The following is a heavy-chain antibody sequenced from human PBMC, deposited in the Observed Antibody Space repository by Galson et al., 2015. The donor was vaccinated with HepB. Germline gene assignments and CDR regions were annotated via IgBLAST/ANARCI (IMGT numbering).Heavy chain of an antibody. Sequence: ETLSLTCAVYGGSLSGNYWSWIRQPPGKGLEWIGEINHSGSTNYNPSLKSRDTILIDTSKNQFSRKLSSATAADTAVYYCARGGDYGDYYKYYFDSWGQGTLHTVSS. D-gene: IGHD4-17*01. V-gene: IGHV4-34*01. J-gene: IGHJ4*02. CDR1: GGSLSGNY. CDR2: INHSGST. CDR3: ARGGDYGDYYKYYFDS.